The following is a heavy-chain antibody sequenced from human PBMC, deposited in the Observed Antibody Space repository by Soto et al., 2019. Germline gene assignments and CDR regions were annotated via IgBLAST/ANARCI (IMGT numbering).Heavy chain of an antibody. CDR2: ISSNGVGT. D-gene: IGHD6-6*01. Sequence: EVQLAESGGGLAQPGGSLRLSCAASGFTLSGYAMDWVRQAPGKGLEYVSDISSNGVGTYYANSVQGRFTISRDNSKNTVYLQMGSLRPEDMAVYYCARRARPDFYYMDVWGKGTTVTVSS. V-gene: IGHV3-64*01. CDR1: GFTLSGYA. CDR3: ARRARPDFYYMDV. J-gene: IGHJ6*03.